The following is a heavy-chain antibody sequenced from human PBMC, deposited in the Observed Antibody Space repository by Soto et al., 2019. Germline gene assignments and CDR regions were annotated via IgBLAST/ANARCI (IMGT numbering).Heavy chain of an antibody. CDR2: ISYDGSNK. CDR3: AKDTRFWSGYYAY. V-gene: IGHV3-30*18. Sequence: QVQLVESGGGVVQPGRSLRLSCAASGFTFSSYGMHWVRQAPGKGLEWVAVISYDGSNKYYADSVKGRFTISRDNSKNTLYLQMNSLRAEDTAVYYCAKDTRFWSGYYAYWGQGTLVTVSS. CDR1: GFTFSSYG. D-gene: IGHD3-3*01. J-gene: IGHJ4*02.